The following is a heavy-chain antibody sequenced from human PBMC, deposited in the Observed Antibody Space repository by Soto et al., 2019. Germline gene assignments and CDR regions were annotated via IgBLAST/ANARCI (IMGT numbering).Heavy chain of an antibody. Sequence: ASVKVSCKVSGYTLTELSMHWVRQAPGKGLEWMGGFDPEDGETIYAQKFQGRVTMTEDTSTDKAYMELSSLRSEDTAVYYCATGAPSVSGLHLGELSFSHYYYYYYMDVWGKGTTVTVSS. J-gene: IGHJ6*03. V-gene: IGHV1-24*01. D-gene: IGHD3-16*02. CDR1: GYTLTELS. CDR2: FDPEDGET. CDR3: ATGAPSVSGLHLGELSFSHYYYYYYMDV.